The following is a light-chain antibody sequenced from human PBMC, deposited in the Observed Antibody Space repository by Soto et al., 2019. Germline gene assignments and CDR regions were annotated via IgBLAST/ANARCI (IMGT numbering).Light chain of an antibody. CDR2: KAS. CDR3: QQYDSYST. J-gene: IGKJ1*01. Sequence: EIQMNQSPSALSASVGDRVTITCRASQSISSYLAWYQQKPGKAPKLLIYKASSLESGVPSRFSGSGSGTEFILTISSLQADDFATYYCQQYDSYSTFGQGTKVDIK. CDR1: QSISSY. V-gene: IGKV1-5*03.